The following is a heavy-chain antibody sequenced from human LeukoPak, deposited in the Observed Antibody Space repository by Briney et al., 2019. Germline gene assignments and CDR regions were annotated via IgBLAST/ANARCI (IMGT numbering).Heavy chain of an antibody. CDR1: GYTFTSYG. CDR2: INPDSGGT. Sequence: AAVKVSCKASGYTFTSYGISWVRQAPAQGREWMGWINPDSGGTYSAQNFQGRVNMTSDTSISPAYMALSSLSSADKAVYYCARAHSSTWSDLWGQGTLVTVSS. J-gene: IGHJ5*02. D-gene: IGHD3-22*01. V-gene: IGHV1-2*02. CDR3: ARAHSSTWSDL.